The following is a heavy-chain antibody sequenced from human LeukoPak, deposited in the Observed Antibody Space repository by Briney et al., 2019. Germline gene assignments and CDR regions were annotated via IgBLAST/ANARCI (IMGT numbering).Heavy chain of an antibody. CDR3: ARARGTMIVVVDDAFDI. J-gene: IGHJ3*02. CDR1: GGSISSYY. CDR2: IYTSGST. V-gene: IGHV4-4*07. Sequence: SETLSLTCTVSGGSISSYYWSWIRQPAGKGLEWIGRIYTSGSTNYNPSLKSRVTKSVDTSKNQFSLKLSSVTAADTAVYYCARARGTMIVVVDDAFDIWGQGTMVTVSS. D-gene: IGHD3-22*01.